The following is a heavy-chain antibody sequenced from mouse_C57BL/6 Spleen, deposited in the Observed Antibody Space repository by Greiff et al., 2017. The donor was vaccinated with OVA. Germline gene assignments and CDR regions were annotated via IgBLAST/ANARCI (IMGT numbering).Heavy chain of an antibody. D-gene: IGHD2-4*01. J-gene: IGHJ4*01. CDR2: IYPGDGDT. CDR1: GYAFSSYW. Sequence: VQLQQSGAELVKPGASVKISCKASGYAFSSYWMNWVKQRPGKGLEWIGQIYPGDGDTNYNGKFKGKATLTADKSSSTAYMQLSSLTSEDSAVYFCARSDYDGAMDYWGQGTSVTVSS. V-gene: IGHV1-80*01. CDR3: ARSDYDGAMDY.